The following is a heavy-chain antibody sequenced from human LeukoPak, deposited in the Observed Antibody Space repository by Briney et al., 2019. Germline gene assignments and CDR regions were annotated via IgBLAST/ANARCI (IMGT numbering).Heavy chain of an antibody. Sequence: GGSLRLSCAASGFTFSSYSMNWVRQAPGKGLEWVSYISSSSSTMYYADSVKGRFSISRDNAKKSLYLQMNSLRAEDTAVDYCARDHHRRLYDSQARDTFDIWGQGTMVTVSS. CDR2: ISSSSSTM. V-gene: IGHV3-48*01. CDR3: ARDHHRRLYDSQARDTFDI. CDR1: GFTFSSYS. J-gene: IGHJ3*02. D-gene: IGHD3-22*01.